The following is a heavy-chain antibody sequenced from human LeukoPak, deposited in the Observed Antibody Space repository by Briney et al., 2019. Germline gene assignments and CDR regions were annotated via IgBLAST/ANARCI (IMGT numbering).Heavy chain of an antibody. CDR1: GFTFVGNA. D-gene: IGHD6-19*01. CDR2: IMQDGSGK. Sequence: GGSLRLSCAASGFTFVGNAVTWVRQAPGKGLEWVANIMQDGSGKYYVDSVKGRFTISRDNAKNSLYLQMNSLRAGDTAVYHCARGPQWLAPLDYWGQGTLVTVSS. CDR3: ARGPQWLAPLDY. J-gene: IGHJ4*02. V-gene: IGHV3-7*01.